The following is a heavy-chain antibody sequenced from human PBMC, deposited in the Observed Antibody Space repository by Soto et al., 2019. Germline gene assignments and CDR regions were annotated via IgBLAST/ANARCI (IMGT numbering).Heavy chain of an antibody. Sequence: QVQLQESGPGLVKPSGTLSLTCAVSGGSISSSNWWSWVRQPPGKGLEWIGEIYPSGSTNYKPSHKSRVTISVDKAKNQFSLKLSSVTDADTAVYYCARVAVAGTRVDYWGRGTLVTVSS. CDR2: IYPSGST. V-gene: IGHV4-4*02. J-gene: IGHJ4*02. CDR3: ARVAVAGTRVDY. CDR1: GGSISSSNW. D-gene: IGHD6-19*01.